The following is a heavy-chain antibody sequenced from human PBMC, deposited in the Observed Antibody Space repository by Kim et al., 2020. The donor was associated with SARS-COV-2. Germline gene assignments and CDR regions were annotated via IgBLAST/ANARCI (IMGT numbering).Heavy chain of an antibody. CDR3: GRVTGYCGGGSCPNDY. Sequence: DSVKGRFTISRDNAKNSLYLQMNSVRAEDTAVDYCGRVTGYCGGGSCPNDYWGQGTLVTVSS. V-gene: IGHV3-21*01. D-gene: IGHD2-15*01. J-gene: IGHJ4*02.